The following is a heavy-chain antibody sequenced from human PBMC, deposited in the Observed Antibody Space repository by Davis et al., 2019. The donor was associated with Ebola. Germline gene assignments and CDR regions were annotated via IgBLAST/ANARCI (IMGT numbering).Heavy chain of an antibody. CDR3: ARGAVAAPYGMDV. J-gene: IGHJ6*02. V-gene: IGHV4-59*01. CDR2: IYYSGSI. Sequence: SETLSLTCTVSGGSISSYYWSWIRQPPGKGLEWIGYIYYSGSINYNPSLKSRVTISVDTSKNQFSLKLSSVTAADTAVYYCARGAVAAPYGMDVWGQGTTVTVSS. D-gene: IGHD6-19*01. CDR1: GGSISSYY.